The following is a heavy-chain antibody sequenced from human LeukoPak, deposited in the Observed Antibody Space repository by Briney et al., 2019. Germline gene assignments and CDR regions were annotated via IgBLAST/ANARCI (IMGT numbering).Heavy chain of an antibody. CDR3: ARGNGYSGWFDP. D-gene: IGHD5-24*01. Sequence: PSETLSLTCTVSGGSISSYYWSWIRQPPGKGLEWIGYIYYSGSTNYNPSLKGRVTISVDTSKNQFSLKLSSVTAADTAVYYCARGNGYSGWFDPWGQGTLVTVSS. CDR1: GGSISSYY. V-gene: IGHV4-59*01. J-gene: IGHJ5*02. CDR2: IYYSGST.